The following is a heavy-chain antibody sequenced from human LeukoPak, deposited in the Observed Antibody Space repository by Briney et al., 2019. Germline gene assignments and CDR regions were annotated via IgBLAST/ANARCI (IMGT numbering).Heavy chain of an antibody. CDR2: ISVYNGDT. J-gene: IGHJ4*02. D-gene: IGHD2-2*01. CDR3: ARDNPLQYQPGPNFDY. V-gene: IGHV1-18*01. CDR1: GYTFTTSA. Sequence: GASVKVSCKASGYTFTTSAIIWVRQAPGQGLEWMGWISVYNGDTNYAQKLQGRVTMTTDTSTSTAYMELRSLRSDDTAVYYCARDNPLQYQPGPNFDYWGQGTLVTVSS.